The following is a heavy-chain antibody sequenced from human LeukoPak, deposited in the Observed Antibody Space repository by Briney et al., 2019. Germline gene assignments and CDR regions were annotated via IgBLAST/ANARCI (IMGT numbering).Heavy chain of an antibody. CDR3: ARMVTARTALDY. CDR2: IDWDGDK. CDR1: GGSISSYY. V-gene: IGHV2-70*11. J-gene: IGHJ4*02. D-gene: IGHD2-21*02. Sequence: TLSLTCTVSGGSISSYYWTWIRQPPGKALEWLARIDWDGDKYYSTSLRTRLTISKDTSKNQVVLTMTNMDPVDTATYYCARMVTARTALDYWGQGNLVTVSS.